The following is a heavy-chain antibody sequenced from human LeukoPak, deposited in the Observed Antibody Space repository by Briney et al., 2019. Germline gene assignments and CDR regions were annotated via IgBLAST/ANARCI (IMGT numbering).Heavy chain of an antibody. V-gene: IGHV3-23*01. CDR2: ISGSGGST. J-gene: IGHJ4*02. Sequence: GGSLRLSCAASGFTFGSYVMSWVRQAPGKGLEWVSAISGSGGSTYYADSVKGRFTISRDNSKNTLYLQMNSLRAEDTAVYYCAKDFGEYQLLSYDYWGQGTLVTVSS. CDR3: AKDFGEYQLLSYDY. D-gene: IGHD2-2*01. CDR1: GFTFGSYV.